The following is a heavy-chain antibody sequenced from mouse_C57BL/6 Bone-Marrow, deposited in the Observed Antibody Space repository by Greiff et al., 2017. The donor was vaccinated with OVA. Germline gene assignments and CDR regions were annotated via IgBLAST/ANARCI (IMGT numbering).Heavy chain of an antibody. Sequence: QVQLQQSGAELVRPGPSVKVSCKASGYAFTNYLIEWVKQRPGQGLEWIGVINPGSGGTNYNEKFKGKATLTADKSSSTAYMQLSSLTSEDSAVYFCARRGSSPDYWGQGTTLTVSS. V-gene: IGHV1-54*01. D-gene: IGHD1-1*01. J-gene: IGHJ2*01. CDR3: ARRGSSPDY. CDR2: INPGSGGT. CDR1: GYAFTNYL.